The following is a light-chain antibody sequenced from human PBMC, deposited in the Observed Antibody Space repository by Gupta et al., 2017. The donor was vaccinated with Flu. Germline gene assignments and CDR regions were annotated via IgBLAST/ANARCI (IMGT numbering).Light chain of an antibody. CDR2: GNN. Sequence: QTVRITCQGDSLRMYYANCYQQKPGQAPVLFVYGNNNRPSGIPDRFSGSSSGTTASLTITETQAEDEADYYCNGRDSSGHHLEVFGGGTKLTVL. CDR3: NGRDSSGHHLEV. CDR1: SLRMYY. V-gene: IGLV3-19*01. J-gene: IGLJ2*01.